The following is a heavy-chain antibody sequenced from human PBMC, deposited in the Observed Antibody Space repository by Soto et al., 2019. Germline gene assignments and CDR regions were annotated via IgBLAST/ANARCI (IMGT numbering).Heavy chain of an antibody. CDR2: ISYDGSNK. V-gene: IGHV3-30-3*01. D-gene: IGHD3-22*01. J-gene: IGHJ3*02. CDR1: GFTFSSYA. Sequence: GGSLRLSCAASGFTFSSYAMHWVRQAPGKGLEWVAVISYDGSNKYYADSVKGRFTISRDNSKNTLYLQMNSLRAEDTAVYYCARDSAPRDFWSGYRKKNYYDSSGYSSDAFDIWGQGTMVTVSS. CDR3: ARDSAPRDFWSGYRKKNYYDSSGYSSDAFDI.